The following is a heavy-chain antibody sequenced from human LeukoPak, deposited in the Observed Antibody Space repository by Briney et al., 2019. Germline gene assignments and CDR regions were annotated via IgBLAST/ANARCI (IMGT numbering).Heavy chain of an antibody. CDR2: ISAYNGNT. Sequence: ASVNVSCKASGYTFTIYGISWVRQAPGQGLEWMGWISAYNGNTNYAQKLQGRVTMTIDTSTSTAYMELRSLRSDDTAVYYCARGLLLLWERASFDYWGQGTLVTVSS. CDR1: GYTFTIYG. V-gene: IGHV1-18*01. J-gene: IGHJ4*02. D-gene: IGHD1-26*01. CDR3: ARGLLLLWERASFDY.